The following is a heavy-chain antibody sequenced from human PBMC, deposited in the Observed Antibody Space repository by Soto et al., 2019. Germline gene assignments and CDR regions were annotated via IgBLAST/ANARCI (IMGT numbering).Heavy chain of an antibody. CDR3: ARIYDVWSGYYKAPPYSYYGMDV. CDR2: IYPGDSDT. CDR1: GYSFTSYW. Sequence: PGESLKISCKGSGYSFTSYWIGWVRQMPGKGLEWMGVIYPGDSDTRYSPSFQGQVTISADKSISTAYLQWSSLKGSAKAMYYCARIYDVWSGYYKAPPYSYYGMDVWGQGTTLTDSS. J-gene: IGHJ6*02. V-gene: IGHV5-51*01. D-gene: IGHD3-3*01.